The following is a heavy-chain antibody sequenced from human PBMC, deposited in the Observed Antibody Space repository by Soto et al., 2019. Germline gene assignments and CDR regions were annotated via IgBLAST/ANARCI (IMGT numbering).Heavy chain of an antibody. CDR1: GGTFSSYT. D-gene: IGHD2-2*01. V-gene: IGHV1-69*13. Sequence: ASVKVSCKASGGTFSSYTISWVRQAPGQGLEWMGRINPSFGTANYTQKFQGRVTITADESTGTAYMELSSLRSEDTAVYYCARRGGIVVVPAAMKDLYYYGMDVWGQGTTVTVSS. CDR3: ARRGGIVVVPAAMKDLYYYGMDV. CDR2: INPSFGTA. J-gene: IGHJ6*02.